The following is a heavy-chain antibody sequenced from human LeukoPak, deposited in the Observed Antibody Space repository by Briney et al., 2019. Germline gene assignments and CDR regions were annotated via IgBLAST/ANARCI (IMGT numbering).Heavy chain of an antibody. Sequence: ASVKVSCKASGGTFSSYAISWVRQAPGQGLEWMGGIIPIFGTANYAQKFQGRVTITADKSTSTAYMELSSLRSEDTAVYYCARGGHIVVVTAITASDAFDIWGQGTMVTVSS. CDR1: GGTFSSYA. CDR3: ARGGHIVVVTAITASDAFDI. V-gene: IGHV1-69*06. J-gene: IGHJ3*02. D-gene: IGHD2-21*02. CDR2: IIPIFGTA.